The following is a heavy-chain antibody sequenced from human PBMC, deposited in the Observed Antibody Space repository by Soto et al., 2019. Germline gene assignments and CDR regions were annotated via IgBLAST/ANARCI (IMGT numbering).Heavy chain of an antibody. CDR1: GFTFSSYA. J-gene: IGHJ6*02. Sequence: GGSLRLSCAASGFTFSSYAMHWVRQAPGKGLEWVAVISYDGSNKYYADSVKGRFTISRDNSKNTLYLQMNSLRAEDTAVYYCARTLTYVYYYGMDVWGQGTTVTVSS. V-gene: IGHV3-30-3*01. D-gene: IGHD3-10*02. CDR3: ARTLTYVYYYGMDV. CDR2: ISYDGSNK.